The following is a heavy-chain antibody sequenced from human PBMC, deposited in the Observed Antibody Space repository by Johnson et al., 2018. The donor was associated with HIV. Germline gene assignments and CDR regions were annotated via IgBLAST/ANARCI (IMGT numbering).Heavy chain of an antibody. V-gene: IGHV3-20*04. CDR2: INWNGGST. D-gene: IGHD6-6*01. CDR1: EFTFDEYG. CDR3: ARPYILLQLVSAFDI. J-gene: IGHJ3*02. Sequence: VQLVESGGGVIRPGGSLRLSCAASEFTFDEYGMSWVRQAPGKGLEWVSGINWNGGSTGYAASVKGRFTISRDNAKNSLYLQMNSLRAEDTAVYCCARPYILLQLVSAFDIWGQGTMVTVSS.